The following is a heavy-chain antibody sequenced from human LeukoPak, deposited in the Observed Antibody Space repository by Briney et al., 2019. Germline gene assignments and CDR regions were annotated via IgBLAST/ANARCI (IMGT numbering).Heavy chain of an antibody. CDR1: GFTVSSNY. V-gene: IGHV3-66*01. D-gene: IGHD6-19*01. J-gene: IGHJ4*02. CDR3: AREGYSSGWFPTFDY. Sequence: GGSLRLSCAASGFTVSSNYMSWVRQAPGKGLEWVSVIYSGGSTYYADSVKGRFTISRDNSKNTLYLQMNSLRAEDTAVYYCAREGYSSGWFPTFDYWGQGTLVTVSS. CDR2: IYSGGST.